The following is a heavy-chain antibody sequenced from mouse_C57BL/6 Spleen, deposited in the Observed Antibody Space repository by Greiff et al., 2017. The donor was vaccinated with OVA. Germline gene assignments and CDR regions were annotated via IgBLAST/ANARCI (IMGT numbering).Heavy chain of an antibody. CDR1: GYTFTSYW. D-gene: IGHD4-1*01. J-gene: IGHJ2*01. CDR3: ARATTGSYFDY. Sequence: QVQLQQPGAELVKPGASVKLSCKASGYTFTSYWMHWVKQRPGQGLEWIGIIHPNSGSTNYNEKFKSKATLTVDKSSSTAYMQLSSLTSEDSAVYYCARATTGSYFDYWGQGTTLTVSS. V-gene: IGHV1-64*01. CDR2: IHPNSGST.